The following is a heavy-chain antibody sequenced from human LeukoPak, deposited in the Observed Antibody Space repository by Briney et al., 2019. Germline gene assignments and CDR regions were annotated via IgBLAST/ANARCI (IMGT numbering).Heavy chain of an antibody. CDR2: ISWNGGSI. CDR3: AKSTDTSYGMDV. V-gene: IGHV3-9*01. J-gene: IGHJ6*02. CDR1: GFTFDDYA. Sequence: GGSLRLSCAASGFTFDDYAMHWVRQAPGKGLEWVSGISWNGGSIGYADSVKGRFTISRDNAKNSLYLQMNSLRAEDTALYYCAKSTDTSYGMDVWGQGTTVTVSS.